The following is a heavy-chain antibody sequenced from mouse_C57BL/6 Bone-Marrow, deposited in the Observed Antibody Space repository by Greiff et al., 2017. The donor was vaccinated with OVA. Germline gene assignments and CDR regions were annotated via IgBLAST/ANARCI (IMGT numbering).Heavy chain of an antibody. D-gene: IGHD1-1*01. Sequence: QVQLQQSGPELVKPGASVKISCKASGYAFSSSWMNWVKQRPGKGLEWIGRIYPGDGDTNYNGKFKGKATLTADKSSSTAYVQLSSLTSEDSAVYFCARRGHYYGSSYVFDYWGQGTTLTVSS. J-gene: IGHJ2*01. CDR2: IYPGDGDT. CDR1: GYAFSSSW. V-gene: IGHV1-82*01. CDR3: ARRGHYYGSSYVFDY.